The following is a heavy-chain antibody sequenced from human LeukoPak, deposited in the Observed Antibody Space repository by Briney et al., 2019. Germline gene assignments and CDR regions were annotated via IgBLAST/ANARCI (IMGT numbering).Heavy chain of an antibody. CDR1: GFTFSRYG. CDR2: IRFDGSNK. Sequence: GGSLRLSCAASGFTFSRYGMHWVRQAPGKGLEWVAVIRFDGSNKFYADSVKGRFTISRDNSKNTLYLQMNSLRAEDTAVYYCASSAGALIDCWGQGTLVIVSS. CDR3: ASSAGALIDC. D-gene: IGHD6-19*01. J-gene: IGHJ4*02. V-gene: IGHV3-33*08.